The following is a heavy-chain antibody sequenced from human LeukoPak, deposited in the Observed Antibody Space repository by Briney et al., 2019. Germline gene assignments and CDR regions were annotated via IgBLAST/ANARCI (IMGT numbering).Heavy chain of an antibody. CDR1: GYIFTSNG. V-gene: IGHV1-18*01. J-gene: IGHJ5*02. Sequence: ASVKVSCKASGYIFTSNGINWVRQAPGQGLEWMGWISAYNGNTNYAQKLQGRVTMTTDTYTSTAYMELRSLRSDDTAMYYCARDRQTNWFDPWGQGTLVTVSS. CDR3: ARDRQTNWFDP. CDR2: ISAYNGNT.